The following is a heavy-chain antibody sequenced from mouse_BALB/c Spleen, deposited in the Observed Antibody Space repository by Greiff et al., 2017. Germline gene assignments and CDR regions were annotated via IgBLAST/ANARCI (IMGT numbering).Heavy chain of an antibody. J-gene: IGHJ2*01. D-gene: IGHD1-1*01. Sequence: VQLQQSGTVLARPGASVKMSCKASGYSFTSYWMHWVKQRPGQGLEWIGAIYPGNSDTSYNQKFKGKAKLTAVTSASTAYMELSSLTNEDSAVYYCTRKYYGSSYFDYWGQGTTLTVSS. CDR3: TRKYYGSSYFDY. CDR2: IYPGNSDT. V-gene: IGHV1-5*01. CDR1: GYSFTSYW.